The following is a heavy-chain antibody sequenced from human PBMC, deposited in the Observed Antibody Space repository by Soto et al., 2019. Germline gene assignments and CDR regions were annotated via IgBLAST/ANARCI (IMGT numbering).Heavy chain of an antibody. V-gene: IGHV1-46*03. Sequence: GASVKVACKASGYTFTNYYIHWVGQAPGQGLEWMGIIDPSGGSPTDAQKFQGRVSMTRDTSASTVYMQLSSLRSDDTAVYFCTRDTPGARWYFDYWGQGTLVTVSS. D-gene: IGHD6-13*01. CDR1: GYTFTNYY. CDR2: IDPSGGSP. J-gene: IGHJ4*02. CDR3: TRDTPGARWYFDY.